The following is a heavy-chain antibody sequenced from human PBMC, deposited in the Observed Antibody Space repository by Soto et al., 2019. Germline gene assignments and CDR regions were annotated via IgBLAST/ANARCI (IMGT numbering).Heavy chain of an antibody. CDR3: ARLTDPHYYDSSGYYYLYFDY. Sequence: EVQLVESGGGLVKPGGSLRLSCAASGFTFSSYSMNWVRQAPGKGLEWVSSISSSSSYIYYADSVKGRFTISRDNAKNSLYLQMNSLRAEDTAVYYCARLTDPHYYDSSGYYYLYFDYWGQGTLVTVSS. J-gene: IGHJ4*02. CDR1: GFTFSSYS. V-gene: IGHV3-21*01. CDR2: ISSSSSYI. D-gene: IGHD3-22*01.